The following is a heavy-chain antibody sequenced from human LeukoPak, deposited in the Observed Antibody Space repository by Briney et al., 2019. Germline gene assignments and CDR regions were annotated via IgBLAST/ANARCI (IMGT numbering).Heavy chain of an antibody. J-gene: IGHJ6*03. D-gene: IGHD4-23*01. Sequence: SETLSLTCTVSGGSISSGSYYWSWIRQPAGKGLEWIGRIYTSGSTNYNPSLKSRVTISVDTSKNQFSLKLSSVTAADTAVYYCARTSGVTPYYYYMDVWGKGTTVTVSS. CDR2: IYTSGST. CDR3: ARTSGVTPYYYYMDV. V-gene: IGHV4-61*02. CDR1: GGSISSGSYY.